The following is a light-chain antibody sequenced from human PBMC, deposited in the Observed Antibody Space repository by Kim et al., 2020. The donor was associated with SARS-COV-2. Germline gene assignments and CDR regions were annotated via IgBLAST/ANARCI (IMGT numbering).Light chain of an antibody. Sequence: GQSNTISCTGTSSDVGGYKYVSWYQQHPGEAPKLMIYDVSNRPSGVSNRFSGSKSGNTASLTISGLQAEDEADYYCSSYTSSSTVVFGGGTQLTVL. V-gene: IGLV2-14*03. CDR1: SSDVGGYKY. J-gene: IGLJ2*01. CDR2: DVS. CDR3: SSYTSSSTVV.